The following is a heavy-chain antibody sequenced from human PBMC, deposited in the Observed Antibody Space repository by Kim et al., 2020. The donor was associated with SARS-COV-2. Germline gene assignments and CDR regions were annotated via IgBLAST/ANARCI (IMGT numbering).Heavy chain of an antibody. CDR1: GGSFSGYY. CDR2: INHSGST. Sequence: SETLSITCAVYGGSFSGYYWSWIRQPPGKGLEWIGEINHSGSTNYNPSLKSRVTISVDTSKNQFSLKLSSVTAADTAVYYCARPRSREPDYWGQGTLVTVSS. V-gene: IGHV4-34*01. J-gene: IGHJ4*02. D-gene: IGHD6-13*01. CDR3: ARPRSREPDY.